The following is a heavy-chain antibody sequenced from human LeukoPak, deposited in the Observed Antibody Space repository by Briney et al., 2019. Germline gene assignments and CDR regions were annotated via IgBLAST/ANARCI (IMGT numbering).Heavy chain of an antibody. CDR2: ISDSGVGT. CDR3: AKLTLDI. CDR1: GFTFSNYA. D-gene: IGHD3-9*01. Sequence: GGSLRLSCAASGFTFSNYAMSWVRQAPGKGLEWVSAISDSGVGTYYADSVKGRFTISRDNSKNTLYLQMNSLRAEDTALYYCAKLTLDIWGQGTMVNVSS. J-gene: IGHJ3*02. V-gene: IGHV3-23*01.